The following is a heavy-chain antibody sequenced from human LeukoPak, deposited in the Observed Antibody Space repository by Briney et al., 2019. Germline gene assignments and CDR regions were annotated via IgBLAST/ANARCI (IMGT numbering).Heavy chain of an antibody. D-gene: IGHD3-22*01. J-gene: IGHJ4*02. CDR2: ISGSGGST. Sequence: GGSLRLSCAASGFTFSSYGMSWVRQAPGKGLEWVSAISGSGGSTYYADSVKGRFTISRDNSKNTLYLQMNSLRAEDTAVYYCARDSSGEYGTFPIFDYWGQGTLVTVSS. CDR1: GFTFSSYG. V-gene: IGHV3-23*01. CDR3: ARDSSGEYGTFPIFDY.